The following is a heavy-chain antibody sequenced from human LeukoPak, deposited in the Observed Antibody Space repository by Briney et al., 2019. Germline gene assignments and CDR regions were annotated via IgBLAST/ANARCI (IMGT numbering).Heavy chain of an antibody. V-gene: IGHV3-23*01. D-gene: IGHD2-15*01. CDR1: GFTFSSYA. CDR3: ARGYCSGGSCYSVYFDY. CDR2: ISGSGGST. J-gene: IGHJ4*02. Sequence: GGSLRLSCAASGFTFSSYAMTWVRQAPGKGLEWVSAISGSGGSTYYADSVKGRFTISRDNSKNTLYLQMNSLRADDTAVYYCARGYCSGGSCYSVYFDYWGQGTLVTVSS.